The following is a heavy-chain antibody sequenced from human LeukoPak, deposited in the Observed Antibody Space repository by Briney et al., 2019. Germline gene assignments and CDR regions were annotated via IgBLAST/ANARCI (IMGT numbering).Heavy chain of an antibody. CDR3: ARDGDDYSNYFDY. V-gene: IGHV1-69*13. CDR1: GGTFSSYA. Sequence: SVKVSCKASGGTFSSYAISWVRQAPGQGLEWMGGIIPIFGTANYAQKFQGRVTITADESTSTAYVELSSLRSEDTAVYYCARDGDDYSNYFDYWGQGTLVTVSS. J-gene: IGHJ4*02. CDR2: IIPIFGTA. D-gene: IGHD4-11*01.